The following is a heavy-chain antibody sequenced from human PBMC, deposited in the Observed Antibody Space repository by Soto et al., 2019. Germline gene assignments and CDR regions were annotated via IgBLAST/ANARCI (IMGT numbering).Heavy chain of an antibody. CDR3: ARGWGSGVFDY. J-gene: IGHJ4*02. CDR2: INHSGSI. D-gene: IGHD7-27*01. CDR1: GRPFSGYY. Sequence: QVQLQQWGAGLLKPSETLSLTCAVYGRPFSGYYWTWSRQPPGKGLEWIGEINHSGSINYNPSLKSLVTISVDTAKNQFSLKLISVTAADTAVYYCARGWGSGVFDYWGQGTLVTVSS. V-gene: IGHV4-34*01.